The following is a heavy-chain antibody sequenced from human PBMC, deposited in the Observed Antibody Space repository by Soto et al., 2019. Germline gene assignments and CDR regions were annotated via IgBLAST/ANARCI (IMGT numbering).Heavy chain of an antibody. CDR1: GGSISSYY. D-gene: IGHD4-17*01. CDR2: IYYSGST. V-gene: IGHV4-59*01. J-gene: IGHJ4*02. Sequence: QVQLQESGPGLVKPSETLSLTCTVSGGSISSYYWSWIRQPPGKGPEWIGYIYYSGSTNYNPSLKSRVTISVDTSKNQFSLKLSSVTAADTAVYYCARWYGGSLDYWGQGTLVTVSS. CDR3: ARWYGGSLDY.